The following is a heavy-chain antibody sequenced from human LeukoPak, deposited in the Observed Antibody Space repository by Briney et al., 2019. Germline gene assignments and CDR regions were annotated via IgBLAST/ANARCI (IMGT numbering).Heavy chain of an antibody. CDR2: ISGSGGTT. Sequence: PGGSLRLSCAASGFTFSNYAMRWVRQAPGKGLEWVSGISGSGGTTYHADSVKGRFTISRDNSKNTLYLQIKTLRAEDTAVYYCAKDGYDYDSSYSYFDYWGQGTLVTVSS. D-gene: IGHD3-22*01. J-gene: IGHJ4*02. CDR3: AKDGYDYDSSYSYFDY. CDR1: GFTFSNYA. V-gene: IGHV3-23*01.